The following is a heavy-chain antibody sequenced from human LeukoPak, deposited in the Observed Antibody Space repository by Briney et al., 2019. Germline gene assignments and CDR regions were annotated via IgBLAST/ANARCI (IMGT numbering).Heavy chain of an antibody. CDR3: AKGLTSGSYRHDYGMDV. V-gene: IGHV3-23*01. CDR1: GCTFSSYA. D-gene: IGHD1-26*01. J-gene: IGHJ6*02. Sequence: AGTLRLSCAASGCTFSSYALSWVRQAPGKGLEWVSAICGSGGSTYYADSVKGQFTSHKDNSKTTLYLQMNIRRAEDTAGYYGAKGLTSGSYRHDYGMDVWGQGTTVTVSS. CDR2: ICGSGGST.